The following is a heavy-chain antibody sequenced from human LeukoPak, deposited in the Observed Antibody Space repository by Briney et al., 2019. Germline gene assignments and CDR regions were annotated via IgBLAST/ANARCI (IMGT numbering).Heavy chain of an antibody. CDR1: GGSISSYY. Sequence: SETLSLTCTVSGGSISSYYWSWIRQPPGKGLEWIGYIYYSGSTNYNPSLKSRVTISVDTSKNQFSLKLSSVTAADTAVYYCARHVNLTGGLDYWGQGTLVTVSS. J-gene: IGHJ4*02. D-gene: IGHD1-14*01. V-gene: IGHV4-59*08. CDR2: IYYSGST. CDR3: ARHVNLTGGLDY.